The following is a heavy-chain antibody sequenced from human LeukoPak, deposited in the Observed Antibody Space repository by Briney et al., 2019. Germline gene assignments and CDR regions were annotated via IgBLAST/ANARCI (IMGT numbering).Heavy chain of an antibody. D-gene: IGHD3-3*01. CDR1: GYTFTSYG. CDR3: ARSYDFWSGYYSYYYYYYMDV. CDR2: ISAYNGNT. Sequence: ASVKVSCKASGYTFTSYGISWVRQAPGQGLEWMGWISAYNGNTNYAQKLQGRVTMTTDTSTSTAYMELRSLRSDDTAVYYCARSYDFWSGYYSYYYYYYMDVWGKGTTVTVSS. V-gene: IGHV1-18*01. J-gene: IGHJ6*03.